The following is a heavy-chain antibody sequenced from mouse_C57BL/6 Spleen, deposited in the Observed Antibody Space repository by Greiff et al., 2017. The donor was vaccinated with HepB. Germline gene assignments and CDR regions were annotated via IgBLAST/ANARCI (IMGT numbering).Heavy chain of an antibody. CDR2: IYPGDGDT. V-gene: IGHV1-82*01. J-gene: IGHJ3*01. CDR1: GYAFSSSW. CDR3: AREPNWDGAD. Sequence: QVQLQQSGPELVKPGASVKISCKASGYAFSSSWMNWVKQRPGKGLEWIGRIYPGDGDTNYNGKFKGKATLTADKSSSTAYMQLSSLTSEDSAVYFCAREPNWDGADWGQGTLVTVSA. D-gene: IGHD4-1*01.